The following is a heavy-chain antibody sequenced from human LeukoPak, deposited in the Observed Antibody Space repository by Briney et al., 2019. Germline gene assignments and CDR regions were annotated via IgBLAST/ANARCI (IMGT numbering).Heavy chain of an antibody. V-gene: IGHV3-30*04. CDR1: GFTFSSYA. CDR3: ARDSRILWFGESPLGHWFDP. J-gene: IGHJ5*02. Sequence: GRSLRLSCAASGFTFSSYAMHWVRQAPGKGLEWVAVISYDGSNKYYADSVKGRFTISRDNSKNTLYLQMNSLRAEDTAVYYCARDSRILWFGESPLGHWFDPWGQGTLVTVSS. CDR2: ISYDGSNK. D-gene: IGHD3-10*01.